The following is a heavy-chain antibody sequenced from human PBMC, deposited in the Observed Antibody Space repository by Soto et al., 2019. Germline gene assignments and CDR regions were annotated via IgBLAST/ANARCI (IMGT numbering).Heavy chain of an antibody. CDR1: GYTFTSYA. V-gene: IGHV1-3*01. Sequence: GASVKVSCKASGYTFTSYAMHWVRQAPGQRLEWMGWINAGHGNTKYSQKFQGRVTITRDTAASTAYMELSSLRSEDTAVYYCARWPRGYSYGPATGYFDYWGQGTLVTVSS. J-gene: IGHJ4*02. D-gene: IGHD5-18*01. CDR2: INAGHGNT. CDR3: ARWPRGYSYGPATGYFDY.